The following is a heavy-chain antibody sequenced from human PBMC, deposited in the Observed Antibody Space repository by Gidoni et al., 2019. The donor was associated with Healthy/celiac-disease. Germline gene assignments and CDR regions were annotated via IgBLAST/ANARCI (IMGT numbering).Heavy chain of an antibody. J-gene: IGHJ4*02. CDR1: GGSINSGNYY. D-gene: IGHD2-21*01. Sequence: QVQLQESGPGLVKASQTLPLTCTVSGGSINSGNYYWSWIRQPAGTGLEWSGRMYTSGSTSYNPSLKSRGPISLDTSKNHFSLKLSSVTAADTAVYYCARGSGYGGEVDYWGQGTLVTVSS. CDR2: MYTSGST. V-gene: IGHV4-61*02. CDR3: ARGSGYGGEVDY.